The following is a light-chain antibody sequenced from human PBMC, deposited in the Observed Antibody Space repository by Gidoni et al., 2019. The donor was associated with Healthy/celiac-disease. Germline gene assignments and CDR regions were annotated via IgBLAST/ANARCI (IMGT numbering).Light chain of an antibody. Sequence: EIVLTQSPGTLSLSPGERATLSCRASQSVSSSYLAWYQQKPGQAPRLLIYGASSRATGIPDRFSGSGSGTDFTLTISRLEPEDFAVYYCQQYGSPWTFXRXTKVEIK. V-gene: IGKV3-20*01. CDR1: QSVSSSY. CDR2: GAS. J-gene: IGKJ1*01. CDR3: QQYGSPWT.